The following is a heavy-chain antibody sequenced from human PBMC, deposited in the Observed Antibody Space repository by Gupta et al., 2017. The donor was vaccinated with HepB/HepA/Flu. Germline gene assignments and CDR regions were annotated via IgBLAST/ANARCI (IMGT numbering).Heavy chain of an antibody. CDR2: IYPGDADT. V-gene: IGHV5-51*01. D-gene: IGHD3-9*01. CDR1: GYSFKTYW. J-gene: IGHJ4*02. Sequence: EVQLVQSGAEVKKPGESLKISCKGSGYSFKTYWIGWVRQMPGKGREWMGIIYPGDADTRYRPSFQGQGTSAAEKSISTAYLTWGSMKAADTAMEECGRRIFLPGYAYFDYWGQGTRGTVSS. CDR3: GRRIFLPGYAYFDY.